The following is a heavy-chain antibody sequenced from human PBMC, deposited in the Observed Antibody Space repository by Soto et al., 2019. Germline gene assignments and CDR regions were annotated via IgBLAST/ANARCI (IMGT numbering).Heavy chain of an antibody. Sequence: SETLSLTCPVSGASLGVGPYTWGWIRQSPERGLEWIATTSQMGTTYYNTSLENRLTISLDTLKRLFTLKLASADAAGTAVYYCGRLPTGWPNWVDPWGQGILVTVSS. CDR2: TSQMGTT. D-gene: IGHD6-19*01. V-gene: IGHV4-39*02. J-gene: IGHJ5*02. CDR3: GRLPTGWPNWVDP. CDR1: GASLGVGPYT.